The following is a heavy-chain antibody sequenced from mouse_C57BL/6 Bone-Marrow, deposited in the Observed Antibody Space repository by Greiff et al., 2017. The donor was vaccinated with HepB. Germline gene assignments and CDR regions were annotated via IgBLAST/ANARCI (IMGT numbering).Heavy chain of an antibody. J-gene: IGHJ4*01. V-gene: IGHV5-15*01. CDR1: GFTFSDYG. Sequence: EVKVVESGGGLVQPGGSLKLSCAASGFTFSDYGMAWVRQAPRKGPEWVAFISNLAYSIYYADTVTGRFTISRENAKNTLYLEMSSLRSEDTAMYYCARAPPYYYGSSYHYAMDYWGQGTSVTVSS. CDR2: ISNLAYSI. CDR3: ARAPPYYYGSSYHYAMDY. D-gene: IGHD1-1*01.